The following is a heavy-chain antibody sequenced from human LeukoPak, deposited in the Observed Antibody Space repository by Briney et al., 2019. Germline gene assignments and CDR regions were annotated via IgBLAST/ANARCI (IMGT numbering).Heavy chain of an antibody. D-gene: IGHD3-22*01. V-gene: IGHV4-30-4*01. Sequence: SETLSLTYTVSGGSISSGDYYWSWIRQPPGKGLEWIGYIYYSGSTYYNPSHKSRVTISVDTSKNQFSLKLSSVTAADTAVYYCARDTYYYDSSGYSGMDVWGQGTTVTVSS. CDR3: ARDTYYYDSSGYSGMDV. CDR2: IYYSGST. CDR1: GGSISSGDYY. J-gene: IGHJ6*02.